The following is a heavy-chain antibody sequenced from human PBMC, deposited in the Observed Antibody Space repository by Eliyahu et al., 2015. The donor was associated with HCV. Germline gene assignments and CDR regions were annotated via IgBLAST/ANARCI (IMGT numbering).Heavy chain of an antibody. CDR3: ARVSELSTSPWWGGLDY. Sequence: QVQLQEPGPGLVKTSETLSLTCXVSGGSIXSYYWTWXRQAPGKGLEWIGYIYXSGSTNYNPSLKSRVTISVDTSKNQFSLKLSSVTAADTAVYYCARVSELSTSPWWGGLDYWGQGTLVTVSS. V-gene: IGHV4-59*01. CDR1: GGSIXSYY. J-gene: IGHJ4*02. D-gene: IGHD6-6*01. CDR2: IYXSGST.